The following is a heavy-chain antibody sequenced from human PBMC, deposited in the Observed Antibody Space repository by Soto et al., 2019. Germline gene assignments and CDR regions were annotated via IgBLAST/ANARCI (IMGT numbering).Heavy chain of an antibody. CDR2: IYYSGST. J-gene: IGHJ4*02. Sequence: SETLSLTFTVSGGSISSGGYYWSWIRQHPGKGLEWIGYIYYSGSTYYNPSLKSRVTISVDTSKNQFSLVLSSVTAADTAMHYCARRHAPRYSSGNNYFDFWGQGTLVTVSS. CDR1: GGSISSGGYY. D-gene: IGHD6-19*01. V-gene: IGHV4-31*03. CDR3: ARRHAPRYSSGNNYFDF.